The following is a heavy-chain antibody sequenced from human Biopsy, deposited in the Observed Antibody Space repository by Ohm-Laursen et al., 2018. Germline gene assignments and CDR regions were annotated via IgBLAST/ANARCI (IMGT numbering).Heavy chain of an antibody. J-gene: IGHJ4*02. Sequence: ASVKVSFKASGYTFAGYYLHWVRQAPGHGLEWMGWINPNSGNANYAQSFQGRLTVTRDTSISTAYMELTSLTFDDTAIYYCARVPAYPSIDGYYGLDLWGRGTLVTVSS. D-gene: IGHD3-3*01. CDR2: INPNSGNA. CDR3: ARVPAYPSIDGYYGLDL. CDR1: GYTFAGYY. V-gene: IGHV1-2*02.